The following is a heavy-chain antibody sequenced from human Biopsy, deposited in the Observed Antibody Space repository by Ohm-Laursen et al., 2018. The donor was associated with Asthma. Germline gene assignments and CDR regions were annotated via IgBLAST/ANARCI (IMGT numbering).Heavy chain of an antibody. CDR2: GFHSGST. D-gene: IGHD4-17*01. CDR3: ARVAVYGDIYFAIDV. CDR1: RGSIRTYDYQ. J-gene: IGHJ6*02. V-gene: IGHV4-30-4*01. Sequence: SQTLSLTCRLTRGSIRTYDYQWAWIRQPPGKGLEWFGSGFHSGSTFYSPSLARRVSISVDTSRGQFSLTLTSATVADTAVYFCARVAVYGDIYFAIDVWGPGTTVSVS.